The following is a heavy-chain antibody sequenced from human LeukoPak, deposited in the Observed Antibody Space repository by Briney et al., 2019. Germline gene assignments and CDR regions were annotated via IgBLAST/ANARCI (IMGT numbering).Heavy chain of an antibody. CDR1: GYTLTELS. D-gene: IGHD1-26*01. V-gene: IGHV1-24*01. CDR3: ATAGREYSGSYYFCY. J-gene: IGHJ4*02. CDR2: FDPEDGET. Sequence: ASVKVSCKVSGYTLTELSMHWVRQVPGKGLEWMGSFDPEDGETIYAQKFQGRVTMTEDTSTDTAYMELSSLRSEDTAVYYCATAGREYSGSYYFCYWGQGTLVTVSS.